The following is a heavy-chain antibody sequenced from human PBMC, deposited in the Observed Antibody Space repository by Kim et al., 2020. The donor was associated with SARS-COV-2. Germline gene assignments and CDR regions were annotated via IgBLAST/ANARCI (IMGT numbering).Heavy chain of an antibody. V-gene: IGHV3-15*01. D-gene: IGHD3-3*02. J-gene: IGHJ6*03. CDR2: IKSTIDGGTT. CDR3: TTTRISRYEDYHHY. Sequence: GGSLRLSCAASGFTFTNAWMSWVRQAPGKGLEWVGRIKSTIDGGTTDYAAPLKGRFTISRDDSKNTQYLQIDSLKTEDTAVYYCTTTRISRYEDYHHY. CDR1: GFTFTNAW.